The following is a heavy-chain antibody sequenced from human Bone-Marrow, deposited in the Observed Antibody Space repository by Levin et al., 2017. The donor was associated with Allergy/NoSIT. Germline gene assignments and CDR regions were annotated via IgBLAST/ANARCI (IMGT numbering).Heavy chain of an antibody. D-gene: IGHD3-10*01. Sequence: PSQTLSLTCTVSGGSISSGVYYWSWIRQHPGKGLEWIGYIYYSGSTYYNPSLKSRVTISVDTSKNQFSLKLSSVTAADTAVYYCARDGEMAEYYGSRNYGRGGYYMDVWGEGTTVTVSS. CDR2: IYYSGST. CDR3: ARDGEMAEYYGSRNYGRGGYYMDV. V-gene: IGHV4-31*03. J-gene: IGHJ6*03. CDR1: GGSISSGVYY.